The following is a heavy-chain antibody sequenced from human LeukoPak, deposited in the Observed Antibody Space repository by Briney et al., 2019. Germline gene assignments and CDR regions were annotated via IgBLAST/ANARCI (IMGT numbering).Heavy chain of an antibody. J-gene: IGHJ5*02. D-gene: IGHD4-23*01. CDR1: GGSLSAYY. V-gene: IGHV4-34*01. CDR2: INHSGST. CDR3: ARVGGGNSDMS. Sequence: SETLSLTCAVYGGSLSAYYWSWIRQPPGKGLEWIGEINHSGSTNYNPSLKSRVTISVDTSKNQFSLKLSSVTAADTAVYYCARVGGGNSDMSWGQGTLVTVSS.